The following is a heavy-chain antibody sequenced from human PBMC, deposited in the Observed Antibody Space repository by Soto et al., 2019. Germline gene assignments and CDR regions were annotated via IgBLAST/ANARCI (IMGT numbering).Heavy chain of an antibody. D-gene: IGHD3-10*01. CDR3: ARVREYYGSGSYGYYGMDV. Sequence: ASVKVSCKASGYTFTRYTMYWVRQAPGQRLEWMGWINAGNGNTKYSQKFQGRVTITRDTSASTAYMELSSLRSEDTAVYYCARVREYYGSGSYGYYGMDVWGQGTTVTVSS. CDR2: INAGNGNT. V-gene: IGHV1-3*01. J-gene: IGHJ6*02. CDR1: GYTFTRYT.